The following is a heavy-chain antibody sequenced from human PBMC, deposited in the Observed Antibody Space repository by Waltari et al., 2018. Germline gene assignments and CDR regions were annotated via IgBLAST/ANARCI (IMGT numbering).Heavy chain of an antibody. CDR2: ISYDGDKK. V-gene: IGHV3-30*04. D-gene: IGHD3-22*01. J-gene: IGHJ4*02. CDR3: ARDPHSSGYYPYFDY. CDR1: GFPFSDYP. Sequence: VQLVESGGGGVQAGTSLRLSCAASGFPFSDYPMFWVRQAPGKGLEWVAFISYDGDKKYYTDSVKGRFTISRDNSKNTLYLQMNRLRAEDRAMYFCARDPHSSGYYPYFDYWGQGTLVTVSS.